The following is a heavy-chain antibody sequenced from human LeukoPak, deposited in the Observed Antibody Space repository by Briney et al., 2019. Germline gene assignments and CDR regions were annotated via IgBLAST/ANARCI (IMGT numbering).Heavy chain of an antibody. CDR3: ARDSYDGFALDY. CDR1: RFAFNTYS. J-gene: IGHJ4*02. Sequence: GESLRLSCAASRFAFNTYSMNWVRQAPGKGLEWVSFIFSSSTYIYYTDSVKGRFTISRDNARNSLYLQMDNLRAEDTGVYYCARDSYDGFALDYWGQGTLVTVSS. D-gene: IGHD3-22*01. V-gene: IGHV3-21*03. CDR2: IFSSSTYI.